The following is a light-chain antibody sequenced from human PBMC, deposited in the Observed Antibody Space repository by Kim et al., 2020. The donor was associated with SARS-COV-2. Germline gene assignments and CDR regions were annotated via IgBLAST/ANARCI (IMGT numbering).Light chain of an antibody. CDR3: QQRNSWPPAVT. Sequence: SPGDRATVTCRASQNIDTYIAWYQQRPGQAPRLLVYDASNRATGVQDRFSGSGSGTDFTLTISSLEPEDFSIYYCQQRNSWPPAVTFGGGTKLEI. CDR1: QNIDTY. J-gene: IGKJ4*01. V-gene: IGKV3-11*01. CDR2: DAS.